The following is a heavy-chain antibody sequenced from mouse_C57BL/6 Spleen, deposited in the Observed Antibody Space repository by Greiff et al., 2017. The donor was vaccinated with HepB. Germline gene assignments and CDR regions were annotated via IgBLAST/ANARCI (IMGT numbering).Heavy chain of an antibody. CDR3: APITTVVARRFAY. CDR1: GYTFTSYW. J-gene: IGHJ3*01. D-gene: IGHD1-1*01. Sequence: QVQLQQPGAELVKPGASVKLSCKASGYTFTSYWMHWVKQRPGQGLEWIGMIHPNSGSTNYNEKFKSKATLTVDKSSSTAYMQLSSLTSEDSAVYYWAPITTVVARRFAYWGQGTLVTVSA. V-gene: IGHV1-64*01. CDR2: IHPNSGST.